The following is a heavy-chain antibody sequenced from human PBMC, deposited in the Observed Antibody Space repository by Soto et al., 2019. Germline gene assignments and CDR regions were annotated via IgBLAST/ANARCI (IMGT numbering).Heavy chain of an antibody. V-gene: IGHV4-34*01. CDR1: GGSFSGYY. D-gene: IGHD3-16*01. CDR3: ARRVGGV. CDR2: INHSGST. J-gene: IGHJ6*02. Sequence: QVQLQQWGAGLLKPSETLSLTCAVYGGSFSGYYWSWIRQPPGKGLEWIGEINHSGSTNYNPSLKRRVTISVDTSKNQFSLKLRSVTAADTAVYYCARRVGGVWGQGTTVTVSS.